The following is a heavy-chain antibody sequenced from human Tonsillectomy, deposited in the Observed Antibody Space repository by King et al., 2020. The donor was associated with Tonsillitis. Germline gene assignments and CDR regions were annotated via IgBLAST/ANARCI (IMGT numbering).Heavy chain of an antibody. CDR3: ALFLSSGSFSYDY. CDR2: ISHDGRTK. Sequence: VQLVESGGGVVQPGESLRLSCTGSGFSFINYDVHWVRQAPGKGLEWVAVISHDGRTKLYTDAVEGRSIISRDNSKNTLYLQVNSLRVEDTAVYYCALFLSSGSFSYDYWGRGTLVTVSS. V-gene: IGHV3-30*19. J-gene: IGHJ4*02. D-gene: IGHD6-19*01. CDR1: GFSFINYD.